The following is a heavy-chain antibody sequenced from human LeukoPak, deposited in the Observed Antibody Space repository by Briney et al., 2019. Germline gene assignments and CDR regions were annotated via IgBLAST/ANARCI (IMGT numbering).Heavy chain of an antibody. CDR3: AEGYCSSTSCYADGMDV. CDR2: IIPIFGIA. Sequence: SVKVSCMASGGTFSSYVICWVRQAPGQGLEWMGRIIPIFGIAHYAQKFQGRVTISADKSTSTAYKELSSLRSEDTAVYCGAEGYCSSTSCYADGMDVWGQGTTVTVSS. V-gene: IGHV1-69*04. D-gene: IGHD2-2*01. CDR1: GGTFSSYV. J-gene: IGHJ6*02.